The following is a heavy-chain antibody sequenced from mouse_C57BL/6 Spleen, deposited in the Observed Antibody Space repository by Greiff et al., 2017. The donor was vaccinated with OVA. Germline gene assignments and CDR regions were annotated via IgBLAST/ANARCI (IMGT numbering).Heavy chain of an antibody. V-gene: IGHV5-9*01. CDR1: GFTFSSYT. CDR3: ARHSPYYYGSSFYAMDY. J-gene: IGHJ4*01. D-gene: IGHD1-1*01. Sequence: VQLKESGGGLVKPGGSLKLSCAASGFTFSSYTMSWVRQTPEKRLEWVATISGGGGNTYYPDSVKGRFTISRDNAKNTLYLQMSSLRSEDTALYYCARHSPYYYGSSFYAMDYWGQGTSVTVSS. CDR2: ISGGGGNT.